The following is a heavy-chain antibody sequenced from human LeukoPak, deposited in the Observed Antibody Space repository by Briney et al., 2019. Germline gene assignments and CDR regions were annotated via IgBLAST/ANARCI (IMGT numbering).Heavy chain of an antibody. J-gene: IGHJ4*02. Sequence: GGSLRLSCAAPGFTFSSYWMHWVRQAPGKGLVWVSRINSDGSSTSYADSVKGRFTISRDNAKNTLYLQMNSLRAEDTAVYYCARKYCSGGSCYFDYWGQGTLVTVSS. CDR1: GFTFSSYW. V-gene: IGHV3-74*01. CDR3: ARKYCSGGSCYFDY. D-gene: IGHD2-15*01. CDR2: INSDGSST.